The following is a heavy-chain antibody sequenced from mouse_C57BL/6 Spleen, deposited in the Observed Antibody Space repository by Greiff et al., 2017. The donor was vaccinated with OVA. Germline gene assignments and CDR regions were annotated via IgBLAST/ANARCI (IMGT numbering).Heavy chain of an antibody. CDR3: ARTDYGNYLYFDV. CDR2: IDPNSGGT. V-gene: IGHV1-72*01. J-gene: IGHJ1*03. CDR1: GYTFTSYW. D-gene: IGHD2-1*01. Sequence: QVQLQQPGAELVKPGASVKLSCKASGYTFTSYWMHWVKQRPGLGLEWIGRIDPNSGGTKYNEKFKSKATLTVDNPSRTAYMQLSSLTSEDSAVYYCARTDYGNYLYFDVWGTGTTVTVSS.